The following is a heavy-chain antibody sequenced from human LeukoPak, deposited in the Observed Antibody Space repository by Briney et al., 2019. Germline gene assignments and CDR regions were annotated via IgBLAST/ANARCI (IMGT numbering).Heavy chain of an antibody. D-gene: IGHD1-26*01. CDR2: IYYSGST. Sequence: SETLSLTCTVSGGSISSSSYYWGWIRQPPGKGLEWIGSIYYSGSTYYNPSLKSRVTISVDTSKNQFSLKLSSVTAADTAVYYCVRAGQGWWELPTGRYWGQGTLVTVSS. J-gene: IGHJ4*02. CDR3: VRAGQGWWELPTGRY. CDR1: GGSISSSSYY. V-gene: IGHV4-39*07.